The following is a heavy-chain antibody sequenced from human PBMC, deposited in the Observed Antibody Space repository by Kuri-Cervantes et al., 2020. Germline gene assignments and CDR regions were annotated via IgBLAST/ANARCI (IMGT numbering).Heavy chain of an antibody. V-gene: IGHV4-59*05. CDR2: IYYSGST. CDR3: ASGRDGYISYYFDY. D-gene: IGHD5-24*01. J-gene: IGHJ4*02. Sequence: GSLRLSCTVSGGSISSYYWSWIRQPAGKGLEWIGRIYYSGSTYYNPSLKSRVIISVDTSKNQFSLKLSSVTAADTAVYYCASGRDGYISYYFDYWGQGTLVTVSS. CDR1: GGSISSYY.